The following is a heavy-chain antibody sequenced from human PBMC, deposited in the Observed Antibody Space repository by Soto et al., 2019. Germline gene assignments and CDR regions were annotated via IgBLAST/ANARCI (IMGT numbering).Heavy chain of an antibody. CDR3: AKDLTRIVGVINQYAMDV. D-gene: IGHD1-26*01. Sequence: EVQLVESGGGLVQPGGSLRLSCTASGFTFSSRAMNWVRQFPGRGLEWVSYISSSSSNIDYADSVKGRFTVSRDNAKNSLYLQMNTLRDEDTAVYYCAKDLTRIVGVINQYAMDVW. J-gene: IGHJ6*01. CDR1: GFTFSSRA. V-gene: IGHV3-48*02. CDR2: ISSSSSNI.